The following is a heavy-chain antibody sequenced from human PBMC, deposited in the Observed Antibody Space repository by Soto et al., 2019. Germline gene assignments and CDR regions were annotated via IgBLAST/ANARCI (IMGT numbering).Heavy chain of an antibody. Sequence: SETLSLTCTVSGGSISSGDYYWSWIRQPPGKGLEWIGYIFHSGSPNYNPSLKSRVTISIDTSKSQFSLSLSSVTAADTAVYYCARGPGRGYSYGWGQGTLVTVSS. J-gene: IGHJ4*02. CDR1: GGSISSGDYY. D-gene: IGHD5-18*01. CDR3: ARGPGRGYSYG. V-gene: IGHV4-61*08. CDR2: IFHSGSP.